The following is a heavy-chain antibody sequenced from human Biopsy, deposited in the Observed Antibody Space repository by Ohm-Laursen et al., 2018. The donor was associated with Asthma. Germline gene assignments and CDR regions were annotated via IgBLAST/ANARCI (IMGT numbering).Heavy chain of an antibody. J-gene: IGHJ6*02. Sequence: SHTLSLTCRVSGGYTGSSDHHWAWIRQAPGKGLEWIGFVFWSGSTHYSRSLERRVSISIDTATNEFSTKLWSVTPADTAVYFCARVVSYGDIYFGIDVWGPGNTVVVS. CDR1: GGYTGSSDHH. V-gene: IGHV4-30-4*01. D-gene: IGHD4-17*01. CDR2: VFWSGST. CDR3: ARVVSYGDIYFGIDV.